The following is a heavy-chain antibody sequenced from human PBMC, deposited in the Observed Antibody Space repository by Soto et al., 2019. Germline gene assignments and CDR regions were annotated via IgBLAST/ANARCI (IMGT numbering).Heavy chain of an antibody. Sequence: PSENLSLTCTVSGGSINPYYWSWIRQPPGKGLEWIGHIYYSQSTNYNPSLKSRVTISVDTSKNQFSLKLSSVTAADTAVYYCARGRDDNNGFDYWGQGTLVTVSS. J-gene: IGHJ4*02. D-gene: IGHD1-20*01. CDR1: GGSINPYY. CDR2: IYYSQST. V-gene: IGHV4-59*01. CDR3: ARGRDDNNGFDY.